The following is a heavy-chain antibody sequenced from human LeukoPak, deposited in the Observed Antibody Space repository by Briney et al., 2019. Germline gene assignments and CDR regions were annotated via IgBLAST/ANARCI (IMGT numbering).Heavy chain of an antibody. CDR3: ARGWRIAVAQGWYFDL. V-gene: IGHV4-39*07. J-gene: IGHJ2*01. D-gene: IGHD6-19*01. Sequence: SETLSLTCSVSDGSINSDTYYWGWIRQPPGKGLEWIASIYSGGNTFHNPSLKSRVTISLDTSKNQFSLKLSSVTAADTAVYYCARGWRIAVAQGWYFDLWGRGTLVTVPS. CDR1: DGSINSDTYY. CDR2: IYSGGNT.